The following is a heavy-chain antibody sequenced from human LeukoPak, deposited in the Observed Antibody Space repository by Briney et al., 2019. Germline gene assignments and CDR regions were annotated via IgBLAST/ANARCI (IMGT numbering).Heavy chain of an antibody. CDR1: GFTVSNNY. Sequence: GGSLRLSCAASGFTVSNNYMTWVRQAPGKGLEWLSVIYSGGSTYYADSVKGRFTISRDNSKNTLHLQMNSLRVEDTAVYYCAKDLGYDYVWGEGNLYDYWGQGILVTVSS. J-gene: IGHJ4*02. CDR3: AKDLGYDYVWGEGNLYDY. D-gene: IGHD3-16*01. CDR2: IYSGGST. V-gene: IGHV3-53*01.